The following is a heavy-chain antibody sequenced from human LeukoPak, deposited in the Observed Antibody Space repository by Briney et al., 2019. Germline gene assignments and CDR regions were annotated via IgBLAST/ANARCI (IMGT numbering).Heavy chain of an antibody. Sequence: GGSLRLSCAASGFSFSSYWMSWVRQAPGKGLEWVANIKQDGSEKYYVDSVKGRFTISRDNAKNSLYLQMNSLRAEDTAVYYCARRGGSSSWYLKYYFDYWGQGTLVTVSS. CDR2: IKQDGSEK. CDR3: ARRGGSSSWYLKYYFDY. D-gene: IGHD6-13*01. J-gene: IGHJ4*02. CDR1: GFSFSSYW. V-gene: IGHV3-7*01.